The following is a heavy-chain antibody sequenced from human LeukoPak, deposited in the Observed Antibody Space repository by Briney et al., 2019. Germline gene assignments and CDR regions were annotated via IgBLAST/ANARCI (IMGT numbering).Heavy chain of an antibody. CDR1: GFTFSSYG. CDR3: AKVQRYQLLRRYFDY. D-gene: IGHD2-2*01. J-gene: IGHJ4*02. CDR2: ISYDGSNK. Sequence: GGSLRLSCAASGFTFSSYGMHWVRQAPGKGLEWVAVISYDGSNKYYADSVKGRFTISRDNSKNTLYLQMNSLRAEDTAVYYCAKVQRYQLLRRYFDYWGQGTLVTVSS. V-gene: IGHV3-30*18.